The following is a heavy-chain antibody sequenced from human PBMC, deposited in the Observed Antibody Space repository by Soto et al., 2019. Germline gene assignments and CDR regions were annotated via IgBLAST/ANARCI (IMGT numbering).Heavy chain of an antibody. CDR1: GGTFSTYA. J-gene: IGHJ6*02. Sequence: QVQLVQSGAEVKKPGSSVKVSCKASGGTFSTYAVSWVRQAPGQGLEWMGAIIPMSNTANYAQNFPARVTFTADEHNSTAYMELSSLRSEDTAVYYCAMRGYCISDGFKRGYYGMDVWGQGTTVTVSS. V-gene: IGHV1-69*12. CDR2: IIPMSNTA. D-gene: IGHD2-2*01. CDR3: AMRGYCISDGFKRGYYGMDV.